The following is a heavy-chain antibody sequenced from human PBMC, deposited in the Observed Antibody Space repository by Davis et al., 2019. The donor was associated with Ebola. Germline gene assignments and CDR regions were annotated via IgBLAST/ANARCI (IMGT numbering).Heavy chain of an antibody. CDR2: ISDDGSFI. V-gene: IGHV3-74*01. Sequence: GESLKISCAASGFSFRSDWMHWVRQAPGKGLMWVSHISDDGSFIRYADSVRGRFTTSRDNAKNMLYLQMDYLRAEDTAVYYCAREGESYYDSSGYYWVEYYYGMDVWGQGTTVTVSS. CDR3: AREGESYYDSSGYYWVEYYYGMDV. D-gene: IGHD3-22*01. CDR1: GFSFRSDW. J-gene: IGHJ6*02.